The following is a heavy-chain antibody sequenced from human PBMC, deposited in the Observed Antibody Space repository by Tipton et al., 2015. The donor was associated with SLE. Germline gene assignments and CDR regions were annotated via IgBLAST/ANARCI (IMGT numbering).Heavy chain of an antibody. V-gene: IGHV4-61*02. D-gene: IGHD5-12*01. J-gene: IGHJ4*02. CDR2: GFASGLT. CDR1: GGSISTTTYF. CDR3: TSGSGGYQRTDY. Sequence: LRLSCTVSGGSISTTTYFWNWIRQPAGKGLEWIGRGFASGLTDYNPSLSGRVTMSLDTSKNQFSLDLTSVTAADTAVYYCTSGSGGYQRTDYWGQGTLVTVSS.